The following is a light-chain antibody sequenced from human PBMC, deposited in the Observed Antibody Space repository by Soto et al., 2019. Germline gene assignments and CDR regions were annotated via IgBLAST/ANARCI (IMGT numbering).Light chain of an antibody. CDR1: HYIYSD. Sequence: EIVMTQSPATLSVSPGERATLSCTASHYIYSDVAWFQQRPGQAPRLLRYRASARATGTPARFRGSGSGTEFTLTISSLQSEDLALYYCRQYNDWPLTFGQGTKVDIK. CDR3: RQYNDWPLT. J-gene: IGKJ1*01. V-gene: IGKV3-15*01. CDR2: RAS.